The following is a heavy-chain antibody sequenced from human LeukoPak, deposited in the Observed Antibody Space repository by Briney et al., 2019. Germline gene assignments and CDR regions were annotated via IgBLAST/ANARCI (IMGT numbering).Heavy chain of an antibody. D-gene: IGHD4-23*01. Sequence: HTGGSLSLSCAASGFTVSSNYMSWVRRAPEKGLEWVSVIYSGGSTYYADSVKGRFTISRDNSKSTLYLQMNSLRAEDTAVYYCASYGGNKDFDYWGQGTLVTVSS. CDR1: GFTVSSNY. CDR3: ASYGGNKDFDY. V-gene: IGHV3-53*01. J-gene: IGHJ4*02. CDR2: IYSGGST.